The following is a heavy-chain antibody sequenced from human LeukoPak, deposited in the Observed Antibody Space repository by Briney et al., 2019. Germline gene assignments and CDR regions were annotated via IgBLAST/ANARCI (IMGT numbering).Heavy chain of an antibody. J-gene: IGHJ4*02. CDR3: ARNYRARNYYDSSGYFGY. CDR2: INTNTGNP. D-gene: IGHD3-22*01. V-gene: IGHV7-4-1*02. CDR1: GGTISNYA. Sequence: ASVKVSCKASGGTISNYAISWVRQAPGQGLEWMGWINTNTGNPTYAQGFTGRFVFSLDTSVSTAYLQISSLKAEDTAVYYCARNYRARNYYDSSGYFGYWGQGTLVTVSS.